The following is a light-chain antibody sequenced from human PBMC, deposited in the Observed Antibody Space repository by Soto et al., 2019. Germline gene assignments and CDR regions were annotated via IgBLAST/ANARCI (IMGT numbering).Light chain of an antibody. J-gene: IGKJ5*01. Sequence: EMLLPQSPGTLPWSPGERATLSCRASRIVSSNYLAWYQQTPGQPPRLLIYGASSRATGIPDRFSGSGSGTDFSLTISRLEPEDFAVYYCQHYGNSPITFGQGTRLEIK. CDR1: RIVSSNY. CDR3: QHYGNSPIT. V-gene: IGKV3-20*01. CDR2: GAS.